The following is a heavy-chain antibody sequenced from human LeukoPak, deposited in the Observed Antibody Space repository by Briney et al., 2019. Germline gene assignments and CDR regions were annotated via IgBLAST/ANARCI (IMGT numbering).Heavy chain of an antibody. V-gene: IGHV1-69*13. D-gene: IGHD2-21*02. J-gene: IGHJ6*02. CDR3: ASSPPPSYCGGDCYRYYYYYYGMDV. Sequence: ASVKVSCKASGGTFSSYAISWVRQAPGQGLEWMGGIIPIFGTANYAQKFQGRVTITADESTSTAYKELSSLRSEDTAVYYCASSPPPSYCGGDCYRYYYYYYGMDVWGQGTTVTVSS. CDR1: GGTFSSYA. CDR2: IIPIFGTA.